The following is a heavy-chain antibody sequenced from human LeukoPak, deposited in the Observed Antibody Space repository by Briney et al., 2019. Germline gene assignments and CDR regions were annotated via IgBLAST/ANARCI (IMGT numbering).Heavy chain of an antibody. V-gene: IGHV3-23*01. J-gene: IGHJ4*02. CDR3: AKDPGPGGNIYFDY. D-gene: IGHD3-16*01. CDR2: ISGSGGST. Sequence: GGSLRLSCAASGFTFSSYAMSWVRQAPGKGLEWVSAISGSGGSTYYADSVKGRFTISRGNSKNTLYLQMNSLGAEDTAVYYCAKDPGPGGNIYFDYWGQGTLVTVSS. CDR1: GFTFSSYA.